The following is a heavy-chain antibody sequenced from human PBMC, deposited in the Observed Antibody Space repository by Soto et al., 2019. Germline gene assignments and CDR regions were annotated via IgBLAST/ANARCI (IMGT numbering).Heavy chain of an antibody. D-gene: IGHD2-15*01. J-gene: IGHJ4*02. CDR2: FYHRGTT. V-gene: IGHV4-59*01. CDR3: ARAIRRGGGFDY. CDR1: GGSISSYY. Sequence: QVQLQESGPGLVKPSETLSLTCTVSGGSISSYYWSWSRQPPRKGLQWIGYFYHRGTTNYSPSLNSRVTISADMSKIQFSLKPSSVTAADTAVYYCARAIRRGGGFDYWGQGTLVTVSS.